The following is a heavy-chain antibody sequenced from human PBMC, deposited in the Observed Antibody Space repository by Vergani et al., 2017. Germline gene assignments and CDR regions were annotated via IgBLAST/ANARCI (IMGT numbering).Heavy chain of an antibody. Sequence: EVQLLESGGGLVQPGGSLRLSCAASGFTFSSYAMSWVRQAPGKGLEWVSAISGSGGSTYYADSVKGRVTISRDNSKNTLYLQMNSLRAEDTAVYYCAKVGMDYGDYEAYYFDYWGQGTLVTVSS. CDR1: GFTFSSYA. CDR2: ISGSGGST. J-gene: IGHJ4*02. V-gene: IGHV3-23*01. CDR3: AKVGMDYGDYEAYYFDY. D-gene: IGHD4-17*01.